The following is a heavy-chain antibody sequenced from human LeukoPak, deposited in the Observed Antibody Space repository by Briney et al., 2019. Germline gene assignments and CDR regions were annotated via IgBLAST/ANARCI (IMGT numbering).Heavy chain of an antibody. Sequence: ASVKVSCKASGYTFTGYYMHWVRQAPGQGLEWMGWINPNSGGTNYAQKFQGRVTMTRDTSISTAYMELSRLRSDDTAVYYCARHMALRRDWFDPGVQGTLVTVSS. D-gene: IGHD2-21*01. CDR2: INPNSGGT. J-gene: IGHJ5*02. CDR1: GYTFTGYY. V-gene: IGHV1-2*02. CDR3: ARHMALRRDWFDP.